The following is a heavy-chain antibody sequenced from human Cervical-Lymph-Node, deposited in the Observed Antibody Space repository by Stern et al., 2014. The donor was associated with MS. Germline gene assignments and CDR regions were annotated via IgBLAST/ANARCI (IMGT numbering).Heavy chain of an antibody. J-gene: IGHJ4*02. Sequence: VQLVQSGAEVKKPGASVKVSCKASGYTFTGYYMHWVRQAPGQGLEWLGRVNPNSGGPNYAQKFPGQVTMTRGTSISTAYMELSRLRSDDTAVYYCARGYCSGGSCPPDFWGQGTLVTVSS. D-gene: IGHD2-15*01. CDR1: GYTFTGYY. CDR2: VNPNSGGP. CDR3: ARGYCSGGSCPPDF. V-gene: IGHV1-2*06.